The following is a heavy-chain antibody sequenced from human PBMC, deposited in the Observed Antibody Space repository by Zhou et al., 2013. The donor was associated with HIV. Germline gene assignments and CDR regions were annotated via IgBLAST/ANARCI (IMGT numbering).Heavy chain of an antibody. J-gene: IGHJ4*02. CDR2: ISGNNGNT. V-gene: IGHV1-18*01. CDR1: GDTLNSHG. CDR3: ARVLFDRFDY. Sequence: QVQLVQSGAEVKKPGASVKVSCRASGDTLNSHGISWVRQAPGQGLEWMGWISGNNGNTKYAQKFQGRVSMTTDTSTSAAHMEVRSLRSDDTAVYFCARVLFDRFDYWAREPWSPSPQ. D-gene: IGHD3-9*01.